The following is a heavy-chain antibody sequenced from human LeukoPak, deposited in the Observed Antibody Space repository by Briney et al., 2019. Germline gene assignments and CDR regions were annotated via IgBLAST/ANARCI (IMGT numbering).Heavy chain of an antibody. D-gene: IGHD6-13*01. V-gene: IGHV1-2*04. CDR3: ARDSTAGIAAEFDY. Sequence: ASVKVSCKASGYTFTSYYMHWVRQAPGQGLEWMGWINPNSGGTNYAQKFQGWVTMTRDTSISTAYMELSRLRSDDTAVYYCARDSTAGIAAEFDYWGQGTLVTVSS. CDR2: INPNSGGT. J-gene: IGHJ4*02. CDR1: GYTFTSYY.